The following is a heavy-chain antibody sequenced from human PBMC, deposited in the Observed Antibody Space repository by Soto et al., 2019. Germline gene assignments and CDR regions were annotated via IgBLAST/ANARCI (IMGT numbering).Heavy chain of an antibody. J-gene: IGHJ4*02. CDR1: GFTFSTYA. V-gene: IGHV3-23*01. Sequence: GGSLRLSCAASGFTFSTYAMSWVRQAPGKGLEWVSAISGRGGGTFYADSVKGRFTIARDNSKNTLFLQMNSLRAEDTAVYFCARQMTSSTNYYDYWGQGTLVTVSS. D-gene: IGHD2-2*01. CDR2: ISGRGGGT. CDR3: ARQMTSSTNYYDY.